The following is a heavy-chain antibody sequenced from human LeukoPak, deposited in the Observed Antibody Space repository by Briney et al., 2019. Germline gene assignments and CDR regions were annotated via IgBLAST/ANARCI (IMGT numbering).Heavy chain of an antibody. V-gene: IGHV1-2*02. CDR2: INPNSGGT. J-gene: IGHJ4*02. CDR3: ARSAMVRGVIGFDY. CDR1: GYTFTGYY. D-gene: IGHD3-10*01. Sequence: ASVKLSCKASGYTFTGYYMHWVRQAPGQGLEWMGWINPNSGGTNYAQKFQGRVTVTRDTSISTAYMELRSMRSDDTAVYYCARSAMVRGVIGFDYWGQGTLVTVSS.